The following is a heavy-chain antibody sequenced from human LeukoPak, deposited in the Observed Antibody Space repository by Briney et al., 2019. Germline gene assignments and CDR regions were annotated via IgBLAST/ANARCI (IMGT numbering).Heavy chain of an antibody. D-gene: IGHD3-16*01. CDR1: GFTFSSYA. V-gene: IGHV3-30-3*01. CDR2: ISYDGSNK. Sequence: PGRSLRLSCAASGFTFSSYAMHWVRQAPGKGLEWVAVISYDGSNKYYADSVKGRFTISRDNAKNSLYLQMNSLRAEDTASYYCAKVLLGKYYYYGMDVWGQGTTVTVSS. CDR3: AKVLLGKYYYYGMDV. J-gene: IGHJ6*02.